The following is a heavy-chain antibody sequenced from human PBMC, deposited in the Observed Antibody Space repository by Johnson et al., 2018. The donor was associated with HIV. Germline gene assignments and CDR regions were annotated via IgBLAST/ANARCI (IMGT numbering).Heavy chain of an antibody. CDR2: IRGSGSTE. CDR3: AGDNVVATADDAFDV. D-gene: IGHD5-12*01. CDR1: GFTFSNFG. V-gene: IGHV3-30*02. Sequence: HVQLVESGGGVVQPGGSLSLSCAASGFTFSNFGVHWVRQAPGKGLEWVAFIRGSGSTEEYADSVKGRFTISRDNSKKTLYLQMNSLRAEDTAVYYCAGDNVVATADDAFDVWGQGTMVTVSS. J-gene: IGHJ3*01.